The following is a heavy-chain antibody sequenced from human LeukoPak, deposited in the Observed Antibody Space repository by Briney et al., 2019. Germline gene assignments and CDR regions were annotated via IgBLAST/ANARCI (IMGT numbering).Heavy chain of an antibody. D-gene: IGHD3-22*01. V-gene: IGHV3-30*18. Sequence: GGSLRLSCAASGFTFSSYGMHWVRQAPGKGLEWVAVISYDGSNKYYADSVKGRFTISRDNSKNTPYLQMNSLRAEDTAVYYCAKDFYYYDSSGYIAEYFQHWGQGTLVTVSS. CDR3: AKDFYYYDSSGYIAEYFQH. CDR2: ISYDGSNK. CDR1: GFTFSSYG. J-gene: IGHJ1*01.